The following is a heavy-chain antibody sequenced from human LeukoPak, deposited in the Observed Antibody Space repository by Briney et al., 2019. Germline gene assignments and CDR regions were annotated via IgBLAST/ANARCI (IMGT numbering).Heavy chain of an antibody. CDR2: VDPEDGET. CDR3: VFDCSRATCYAAAFDI. CDR1: GYTFTDYY. D-gene: IGHD2-15*01. V-gene: IGHV1-69-2*01. Sequence: ASVKVSCKVSGYTFTDYYIHWVQQAPGKRLEWMGLVDPEDGETVYAEKFRGRVTMTADMSTHTAHLTLVRLKSEDTAVYYCVFDCSRATCYAAAFDIWGQGTVLTVSS. J-gene: IGHJ3*02.